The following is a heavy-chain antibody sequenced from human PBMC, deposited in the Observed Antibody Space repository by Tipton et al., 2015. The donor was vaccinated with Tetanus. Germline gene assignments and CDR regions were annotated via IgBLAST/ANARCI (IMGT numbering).Heavy chain of an antibody. V-gene: IGHV1-8*02. CDR2: LNPKSGSA. Sequence: QSGAEVKKPGASVKVSCKASGYTFTSYGLNWVRKAAGRGFEWMGWLNPKSGSAAYAPRFQGRVTMTTNTSTTTAFMEVASLRSEDTAVYYCARGMDYDSSGIDDFCGQGTLVTVSS. CDR3: ARGMDYDSSGIDDF. D-gene: IGHD3-22*01. J-gene: IGHJ4*02. CDR1: GYTFTSYG.